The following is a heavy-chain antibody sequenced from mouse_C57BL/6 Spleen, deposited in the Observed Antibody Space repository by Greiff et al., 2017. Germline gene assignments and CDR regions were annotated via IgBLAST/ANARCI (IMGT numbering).Heavy chain of an antibody. V-gene: IGHV5-4*01. J-gene: IGHJ1*03. CDR2: ISDGGSYT. CDR3: ARDSLDGYYVDLYFDV. D-gene: IGHD2-3*01. Sequence: EVNVVESGGGLVKPGGSLKLSCAASGFTFSSYAMSWVRQTPEKRLEWVATISDGGSYTYYPDNVQGRFTIARDNATNNLNLQMSHLKSEDTAMYYCARDSLDGYYVDLYFDVWGTGTTVTVSS. CDR1: GFTFSSYA.